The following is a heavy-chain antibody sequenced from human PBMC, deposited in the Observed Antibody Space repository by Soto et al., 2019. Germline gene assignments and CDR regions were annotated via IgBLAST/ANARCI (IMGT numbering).Heavy chain of an antibody. J-gene: IGHJ4*02. Sequence: QLHLQESGPGLVKPSETLSLTCTVSAGSISNNNYYWGWIRQPPGKGLEWIGHIYYSGTTYYNPSLKSRVTISVDTSKNQFSLKLSSVTAADTAVYYCARYTAVGGLLDYWGQGTLVTVSS. V-gene: IGHV4-39*01. CDR2: IYYSGTT. CDR1: AGSISNNNYY. D-gene: IGHD6-19*01. CDR3: ARYTAVGGLLDY.